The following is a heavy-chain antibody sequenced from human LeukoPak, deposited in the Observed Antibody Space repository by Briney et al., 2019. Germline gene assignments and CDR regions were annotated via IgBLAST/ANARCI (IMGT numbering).Heavy chain of an antibody. CDR3: ASTDPNSSGYGYYFDY. CDR1: GFTFSSYT. Sequence: GGSLRLSCAASGFTFSSYTMNWVRQAPGKGLEWVSSISSSSSYIYYADSVKGRFTISRDNAKNSLYLQMNSLRAEDTAVYYCASTDPNSSGYGYYFDYWGQGTLVTVSS. D-gene: IGHD6-19*01. V-gene: IGHV3-21*04. J-gene: IGHJ4*02. CDR2: ISSSSSYI.